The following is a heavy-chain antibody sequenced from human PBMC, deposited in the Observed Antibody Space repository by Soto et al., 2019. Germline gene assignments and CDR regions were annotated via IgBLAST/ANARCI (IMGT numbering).Heavy chain of an antibody. V-gene: IGHV4-59*01. J-gene: IGHJ4*02. CDR1: GGSISSYY. D-gene: IGHD5-12*01. Sequence: PSETLSLTCTVSGGSISSYYWSWIRQPPGKGLEWIGYIYYSGSTNYNPSLKSRVTISVDTSKNQFSLKLSSVTAADTAVYYCARSLHRGYSGYDYPTNFDYWGQGALVTVSS. CDR2: IYYSGST. CDR3: ARSLHRGYSGYDYPTNFDY.